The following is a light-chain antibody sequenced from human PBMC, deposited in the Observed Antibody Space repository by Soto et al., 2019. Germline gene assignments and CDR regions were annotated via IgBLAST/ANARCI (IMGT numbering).Light chain of an antibody. V-gene: IGLV2-14*03. CDR2: DVS. CDR1: NSDIGYYNF. Sequence: QSALTQPASVSGSPGQSITISCTGTNSDIGYYNFVSWYQHHPGKAPKLMIYDVSNRPSGVSNRFSGSKSGNTASLTISGLQAEDEADYYCSSFTTSSALVFGGVTKLTVL. J-gene: IGLJ2*01. CDR3: SSFTTSSALV.